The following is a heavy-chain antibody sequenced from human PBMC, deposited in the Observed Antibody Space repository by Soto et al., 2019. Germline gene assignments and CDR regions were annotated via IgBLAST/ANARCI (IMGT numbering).Heavy chain of an antibody. CDR2: FYWIVDE. J-gene: IGHJ3*02. V-gene: IGHV2-5*01. CDR3: ARVLAARPVFAFDI. CDR1: VFSRTAIEVG. D-gene: IGHD6-6*01. Sequence: GPTLAFPTETLTVTCPFSVFSRTAIEVGVGWFPFPPGHALAWLAHFYWIVDEDYSPSLQSTLSITEDIANTQVVLTMTNVDPVGTATYYCARVLAARPVFAFDIWGQGTMFTVSS.